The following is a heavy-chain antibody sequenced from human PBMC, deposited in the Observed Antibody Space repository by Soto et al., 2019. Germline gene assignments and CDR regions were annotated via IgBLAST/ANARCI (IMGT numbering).Heavy chain of an antibody. J-gene: IGHJ5*02. CDR2: ISCYNHDT. CDR1: GYTYNRYG. CDR3: ARDRGPSSGYYPYWFDP. V-gene: IGHV1-18*01. Sequence: GASVKVSCKTSGYTYNRYGITWVRQAPGRGLELLGWISCYNHDTIYAQKFQGRVTITADESTSTAYMELSSLRSEDTAVYYCARDRGPSSGYYPYWFDPWGQGTLVIVSS. D-gene: IGHD3-22*01.